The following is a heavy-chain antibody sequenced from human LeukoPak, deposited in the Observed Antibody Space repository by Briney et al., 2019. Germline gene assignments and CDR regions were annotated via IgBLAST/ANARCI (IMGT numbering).Heavy chain of an antibody. Sequence: GESLQISCQGSGYSFTSYWIGWVRQMPGKGLEWMGIIYPGDSDTRYSPSFQGQVTISAGKSISTAYLQWSSLKASDTAMYYCARLVGRVTIFGVVNYYYGMDVWGQGTTVTVSS. D-gene: IGHD3-3*01. CDR3: ARLVGRVTIFGVVNYYYGMDV. J-gene: IGHJ6*02. V-gene: IGHV5-51*01. CDR1: GYSFTSYW. CDR2: IYPGDSDT.